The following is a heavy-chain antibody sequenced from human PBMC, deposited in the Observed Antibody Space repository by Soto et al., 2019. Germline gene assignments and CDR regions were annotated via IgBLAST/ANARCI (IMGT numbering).Heavy chain of an antibody. Sequence: QVQLVQSGAEVKKPGASVKVSCKASGYTFTGYYMHWVRQAPGQGLEWMGWINPNSGGTNYAQKFQGWVTMTRDTSISTAYMGLSRLRSDDTAVYYCARDNYYGSGSSYGMDVWGQGTTVTVSS. J-gene: IGHJ6*02. D-gene: IGHD3-10*01. CDR3: ARDNYYGSGSSYGMDV. CDR1: GYTFTGYY. CDR2: INPNSGGT. V-gene: IGHV1-2*04.